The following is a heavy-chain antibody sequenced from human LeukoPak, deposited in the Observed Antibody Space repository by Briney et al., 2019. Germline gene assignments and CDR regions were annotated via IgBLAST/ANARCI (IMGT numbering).Heavy chain of an antibody. J-gene: IGHJ4*02. CDR1: GFTFSSYS. CDR2: ISSSSSYI. D-gene: IGHD6-13*01. V-gene: IGHV3-21*01. Sequence: GGSLRLSCTASGFTFSSYSMNWVRQAPGKGLEWVSSISSSSSYIYYADSVKGRFTISRDNAKNSLYLQMNSLRAEDTAVYYCARDPGIAAAGTSFDYWGQGTLVTVSS. CDR3: ARDPGIAAAGTSFDY.